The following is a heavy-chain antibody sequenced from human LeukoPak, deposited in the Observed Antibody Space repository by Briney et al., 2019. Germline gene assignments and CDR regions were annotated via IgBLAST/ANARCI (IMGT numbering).Heavy chain of an antibody. CDR2: ISAYNGNT. CDR1: GYTFTSYG. D-gene: IGHD3-9*01. J-gene: IGHJ4*02. Sequence: ASAKVSCKASGYTFTSYGISWVRQAPGQGLEWMGWISAYNGNTNYAQKLQGRVTMTTDTSTSTAYMELRSLRSDDTAVYYCAREDYDILTGHSKSYYFDYWGQGTLVTVSS. V-gene: IGHV1-18*01. CDR3: AREDYDILTGHSKSYYFDY.